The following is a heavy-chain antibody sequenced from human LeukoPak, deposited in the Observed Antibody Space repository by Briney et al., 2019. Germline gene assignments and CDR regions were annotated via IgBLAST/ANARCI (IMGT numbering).Heavy chain of an antibody. CDR2: IIPIFGTA. J-gene: IGHJ4*02. Sequence: GASVKVSCKASGYSFTSNGISWVRQAPGQGLEWMGGIIPIFGTANYAQKFQGRVTITTDESTSTAYMELSSLRSEDTAVYYCAREDCSSTSCYPFDYWGQGTLVTVSS. D-gene: IGHD2-2*01. CDR3: AREDCSSTSCYPFDY. V-gene: IGHV1-69*05. CDR1: GYSFTSNG.